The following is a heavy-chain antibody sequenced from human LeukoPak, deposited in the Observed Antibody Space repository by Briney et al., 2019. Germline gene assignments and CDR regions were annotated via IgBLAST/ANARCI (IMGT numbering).Heavy chain of an antibody. J-gene: IGHJ4*02. CDR3: ARGGGSYEDY. D-gene: IGHD1-26*01. V-gene: IGHV1-69*04. CDR1: GGTFSSYA. CDR2: IIPILGIA. Sequence: ASVKVPCKASGGTFSSYAISWVRQAPGQGLEWMGRIIPILGIANYAQKFQGRVTITADKSTSTAYMELSSLRSEDTAVYYCARGGGSYEDYWGQGTLVTVSS.